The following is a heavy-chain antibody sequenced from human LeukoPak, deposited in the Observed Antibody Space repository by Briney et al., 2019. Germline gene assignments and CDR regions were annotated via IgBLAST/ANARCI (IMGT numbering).Heavy chain of an antibody. Sequence: SGGSLRLSCAASGFTVSSNYMSWVRQAPGKGLEWVSVIYSGGSTYYAGSVKGRFTISRHNSKNTLYLQMNSLRAEDTAVYYCARDLTIFGVAAGYYGMDVWGQGTTVTVSS. CDR1: GFTVSSNY. CDR3: ARDLTIFGVAAGYYGMDV. CDR2: IYSGGST. V-gene: IGHV3-53*04. D-gene: IGHD3-3*01. J-gene: IGHJ6*02.